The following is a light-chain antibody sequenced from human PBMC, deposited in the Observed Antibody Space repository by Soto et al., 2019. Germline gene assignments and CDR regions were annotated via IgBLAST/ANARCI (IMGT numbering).Light chain of an antibody. CDR1: SSDVGGSNF. V-gene: IGLV2-11*01. CDR2: DVI. CDR3: CSYAGNSLWV. Sequence: QSALTQPRSVSGSPGQSVTISCTGSSSDVGGSNFVSWYQQHPVKAPKLVIYDVIKRPSGVPDRFSGSKSGNTASLTISGLQAEDEADYYCCSYAGNSLWVFGGGTKLTVL. J-gene: IGLJ3*02.